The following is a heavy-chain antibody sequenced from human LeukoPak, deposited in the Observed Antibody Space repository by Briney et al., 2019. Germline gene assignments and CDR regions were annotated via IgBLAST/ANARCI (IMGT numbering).Heavy chain of an antibody. CDR3: TTEPPYCGGDCYFDY. D-gene: IGHD2-21*02. J-gene: IGHJ4*02. Sequence: PGGSLRLSCAASGFTFSNAWMSWVRQAPGKGLEWVGRIKSKTDGGTTDYAAPVKGRFTISRDDSKNTLYLQVNSLKTEDTAVYHCTTEPPYCGGDCYFDYWGQGTLVTVSS. CDR2: IKSKTDGGTT. CDR1: GFTFSNAW. V-gene: IGHV3-15*01.